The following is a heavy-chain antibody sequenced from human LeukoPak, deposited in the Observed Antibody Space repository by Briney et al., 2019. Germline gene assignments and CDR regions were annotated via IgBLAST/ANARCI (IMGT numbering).Heavy chain of an antibody. CDR2: ISSSGSTI. Sequence: GGSLRLSCAASGFALSSYEMNWVRQAPEKGLEWVLYISSSGSTIYYADSVKGRFTISRDSAKNSLYLQMNSLRVEDTAVYHCARISVSYYYGMDVWGQGTTVTVSS. CDR1: GFALSSYE. CDR3: ARISVSYYYGMDV. V-gene: IGHV3-48*03. J-gene: IGHJ6*02.